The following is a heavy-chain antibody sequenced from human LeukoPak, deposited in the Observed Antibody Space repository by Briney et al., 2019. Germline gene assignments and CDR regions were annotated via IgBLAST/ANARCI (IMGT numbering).Heavy chain of an antibody. D-gene: IGHD3-10*01. J-gene: IGHJ4*02. Sequence: GGSLRLSCAASGFTFDSYGMSWVRQAPGKGLEWVSGINCNGGSTGYADSVKGRFTISRDNAKHSLYLQMNSLRAEDTALYYCARERTTMVRGVTYYFDYWGQGTLVTVSS. CDR1: GFTFDSYG. V-gene: IGHV3-20*04. CDR2: INCNGGST. CDR3: ARERTTMVRGVTYYFDY.